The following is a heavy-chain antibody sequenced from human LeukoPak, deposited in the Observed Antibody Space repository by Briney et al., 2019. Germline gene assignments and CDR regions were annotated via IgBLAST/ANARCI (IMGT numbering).Heavy chain of an antibody. CDR3: AALYYYDSSGYYYSDY. CDR2: IVVGSGNT. V-gene: IGHV1-58*01. D-gene: IGHD3-22*01. Sequence: SVKVSCKASGFTFTSSAVQWVRQARGQRLGWIGWIVVGSGNTNYAQKFQERVTITRDMSTSTAYMELSSLRSEDTAVYYCAALYYYDSSGYYYSDYWGQGTLVTVSS. CDR1: GFTFTSSA. J-gene: IGHJ4*02.